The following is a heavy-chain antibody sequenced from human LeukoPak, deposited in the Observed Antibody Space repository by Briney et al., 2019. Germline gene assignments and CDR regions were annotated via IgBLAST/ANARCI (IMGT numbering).Heavy chain of an antibody. CDR2: INNSGRT. D-gene: IGHD4-11*01. CDR3: ARRRRDYSSWFDP. CDR1: GGSISSYY. Sequence: SETLSLTCTVSGGSISSYYWRWIRQPAGKGLEWIGEINNSGRTNNNPSLKSRVTISVYTSKNQFSLKLSSVTAADTAVYYWARRRRDYSSWFDPWGQGTLVTVSS. J-gene: IGHJ5*02. V-gene: IGHV4-59*08.